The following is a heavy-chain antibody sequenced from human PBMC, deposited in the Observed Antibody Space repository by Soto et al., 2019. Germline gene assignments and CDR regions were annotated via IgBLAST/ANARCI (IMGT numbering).Heavy chain of an antibody. CDR1: GGSISSSSYY. CDR2: IYYSGST. J-gene: IGHJ6*02. Sequence: SETLSLTCTVSGGSISSSSYYWGWIRQPTGKGLEWIGSIYYSGSTYYNPSLKSRVTISVDTSKNQFSLKLSSVTAADTAVYYCARRDYYVYGMDVWGQGTTVTVSS. D-gene: IGHD3-10*02. V-gene: IGHV4-39*01. CDR3: ARRDYYVYGMDV.